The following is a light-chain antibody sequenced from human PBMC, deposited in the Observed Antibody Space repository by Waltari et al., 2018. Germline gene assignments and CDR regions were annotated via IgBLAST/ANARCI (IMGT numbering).Light chain of an antibody. Sequence: QSVLTQPASVSGSPGQSLTISCTGTRSDVGSYNFVSWYQQHPGKAPKLIIFNVSNRPSGVSNRFSGSKSGNTASLTISGLQAEDEADFYCSSFSSGSTPVVFGGGTMLTVL. CDR3: SSFSSGSTPVV. V-gene: IGLV2-14*03. J-gene: IGLJ2*01. CDR1: RSDVGSYNF. CDR2: NVS.